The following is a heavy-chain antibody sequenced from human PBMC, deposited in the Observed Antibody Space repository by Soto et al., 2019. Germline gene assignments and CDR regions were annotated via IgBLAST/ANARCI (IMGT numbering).Heavy chain of an antibody. CDR3: AKAGYCSSTRCYAPGAFDY. J-gene: IGHJ4*02. Sequence: EVQLLESGGGLVQPGGSLRLSCAASGFTFSSYAMSWVRQAPGKGLEWVSAISGSGGSTYYAASVKGRFTISRDNYKNKLYLQMNSLRAEDTAVDYCAKAGYCSSTRCYAPGAFDYWGQGYLVTVS. D-gene: IGHD2-2*03. CDR1: GFTFSSYA. CDR2: ISGSGGST. V-gene: IGHV3-23*01.